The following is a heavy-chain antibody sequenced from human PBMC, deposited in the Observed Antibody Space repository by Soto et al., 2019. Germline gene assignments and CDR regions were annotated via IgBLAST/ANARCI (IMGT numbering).Heavy chain of an antibody. J-gene: IGHJ6*02. CDR3: AAAGYSSSWYWGYYYGMDV. D-gene: IGHD6-13*01. CDR2: ISSSSSYI. CDR1: GFTFSSYS. V-gene: IGHV3-21*01. Sequence: GGSLRLSCAASGFTFSSYSMNWSGQVQGKGLEWVSSISSSSSYIYYADSVKGRFTISRDNAKNSLYLQMNSLRAEDTAVYYCAAAGYSSSWYWGYYYGMDVWGQGTTVTVSS.